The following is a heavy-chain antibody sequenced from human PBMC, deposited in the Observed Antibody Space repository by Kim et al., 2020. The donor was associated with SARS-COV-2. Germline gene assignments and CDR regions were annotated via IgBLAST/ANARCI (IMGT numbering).Heavy chain of an antibody. J-gene: IGHJ6*02. D-gene: IGHD3-10*01. CDR2: MNPNSGNT. CDR1: GYTFTSYD. V-gene: IGHV1-8*01. CDR3: ARGSWVGGMDV. Sequence: ASVKVSCKASGYTFTSYDINWVRQATGQGLEWMAYMNPNSGNTAYAQKFQGRVTMTLNTSISTAYMDLSSLRSEDTAVYYCARGSWVGGMDVWGQGTTVTVSS.